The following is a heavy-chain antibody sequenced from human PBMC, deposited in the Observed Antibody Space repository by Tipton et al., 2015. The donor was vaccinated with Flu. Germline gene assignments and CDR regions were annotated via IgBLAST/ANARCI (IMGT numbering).Heavy chain of an antibody. J-gene: IGHJ2*01. CDR3: ARMEWTVTTPRHFDL. V-gene: IGHV4-31*03. CDR1: GGPIISGGDY. D-gene: IGHD3-3*01. Sequence: TLSLTCTVSGGPIISGGDYWSWIRQHPEKGLEWIGHIYYIGNTNYNPSLKSRVTISMDTSKSQFSLKLSSMTAADTAVYYCARMEWTVTTPRHFDLWGRGTLVTVSS. CDR2: IYYIGNT.